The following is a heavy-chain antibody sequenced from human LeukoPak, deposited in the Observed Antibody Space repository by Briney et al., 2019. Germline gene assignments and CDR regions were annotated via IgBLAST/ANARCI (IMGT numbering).Heavy chain of an antibody. CDR2: IYYSGST. Sequence: SETLSLTCTVSGGSISSYYWSWIRQPPGKGLEWIGYIYYSGSTNYNPSLKSRVTISVDTSKNQFSLKLSSVTAADTAVYYCARGLRAVAGWFDPWGQGTLVTVSS. CDR3: ARGLRAVAGWFDP. CDR1: GGSISSYY. D-gene: IGHD6-19*01. V-gene: IGHV4-59*12. J-gene: IGHJ5*02.